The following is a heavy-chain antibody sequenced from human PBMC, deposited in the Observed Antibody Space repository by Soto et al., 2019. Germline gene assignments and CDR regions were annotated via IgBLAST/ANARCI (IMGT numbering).Heavy chain of an antibody. V-gene: IGHV4-39*01. CDR2: IYYSGST. CDR3: ARHAATAAAGKVGFDY. J-gene: IGHJ4*02. CDR1: GGSISSSSYY. Sequence: SETLSLTCTVSGGSISSSSYYWGWIRQPPGKGLEWIGSIYYSGSTYYNPSLKSRVTISVDTSKNQFSLKLSSVTAADTAVYYCARHAATAAAGKVGFDYWGQGTLVTVSS. D-gene: IGHD6-13*01.